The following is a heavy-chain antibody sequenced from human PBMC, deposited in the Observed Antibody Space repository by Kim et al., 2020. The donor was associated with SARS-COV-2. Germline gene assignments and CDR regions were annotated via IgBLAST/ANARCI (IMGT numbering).Heavy chain of an antibody. D-gene: IGHD5-18*01. Sequence: ASVKVSCKASGYTFTGYYMHWVRQAPGQALEWMGWINPNSGGTNYAQKFQGWVTMTRDTSISTAYMELSRLRSDDTAVYYCAKANGYGRYNWFDPWGQGTLVTVSS. V-gene: IGHV1-2*04. CDR3: AKANGYGRYNWFDP. CDR1: GYTFTGYY. J-gene: IGHJ5*02. CDR2: INPNSGGT.